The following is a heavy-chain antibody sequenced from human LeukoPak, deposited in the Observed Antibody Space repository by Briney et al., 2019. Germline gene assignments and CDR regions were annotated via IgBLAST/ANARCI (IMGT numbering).Heavy chain of an antibody. CDR1: GFTFGDYA. Sequence: GGSLRLSCTASGFTFGDYAMSWVRQAPGKGLEWVGFIRSKAYGGTTEYAASVKGRFTISRDDSKSIAYLQMNSLKTEDTAVYYCTSSYDSSGTSFDYWGQGTLVTVSS. CDR2: IRSKAYGGTT. CDR3: TSSYDSSGTSFDY. J-gene: IGHJ4*02. V-gene: IGHV3-49*04. D-gene: IGHD3-22*01.